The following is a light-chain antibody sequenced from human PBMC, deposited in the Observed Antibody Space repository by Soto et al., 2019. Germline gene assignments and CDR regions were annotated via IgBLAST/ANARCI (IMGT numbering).Light chain of an antibody. CDR3: QQYNNWPPIT. Sequence: MVRTQSPVILSVSPGERATLSCRASHSVSNNSLAWYQQKPGQAPRLLIYGASNRATGIPDRFSGSGSGTEFTLTISSLQSEDFAVYYCQQYNNWPPITFGQGTRLEIK. J-gene: IGKJ5*01. CDR2: GAS. V-gene: IGKV3D-15*01. CDR1: HSVSNN.